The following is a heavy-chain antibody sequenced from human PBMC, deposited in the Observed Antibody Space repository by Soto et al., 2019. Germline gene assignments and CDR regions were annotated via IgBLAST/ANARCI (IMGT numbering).Heavy chain of an antibody. CDR3: ARDRRSIVGATYYFDY. Sequence: ASVKVSCKASGGTFSSYAISWVRQAPGQGLEWMGGIIPIFGTANYAQKFQGRVTITADESTSTAYMELSSLRSEDTAVYYCARDRRSIVGATYYFDYWGQGTLVTVSS. D-gene: IGHD1-26*01. J-gene: IGHJ4*02. V-gene: IGHV1-69*13. CDR1: GGTFSSYA. CDR2: IIPIFGTA.